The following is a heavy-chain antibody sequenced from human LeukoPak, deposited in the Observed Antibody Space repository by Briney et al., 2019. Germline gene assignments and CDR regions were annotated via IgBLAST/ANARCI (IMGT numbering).Heavy chain of an antibody. J-gene: IGHJ4*02. D-gene: IGHD3-10*01. CDR3: ARGKNYGYDY. V-gene: IGHV3-48*03. CDR1: GFIFSTYE. CDR2: ISSSVTTI. Sequence: GGSLRLSCAASGFIFSTYEMNWLRQAPGKGLEWISYISSSVTTIYYADSVKGRFTISRDNAKNSLYLQMNSLSVEDTAVYYCARGKNYGYDYWGQGALVTVSS.